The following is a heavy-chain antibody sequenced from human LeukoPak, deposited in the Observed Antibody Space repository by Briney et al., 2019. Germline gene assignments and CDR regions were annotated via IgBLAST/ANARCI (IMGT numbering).Heavy chain of an antibody. V-gene: IGHV3-30*18. D-gene: IGHD3-16*02. J-gene: IGHJ4*02. CDR2: ISYDRSNK. Sequence: PRGSLRLSCAASGFTFSSYGMHWVRQAPGKGLEWVAAISYDRSNKYYADSVKGRFTISRDNSKNTLYLQMNSLRAEDTAVYYCSKAGEVGGIGFESYFDYWGQGTLVTVSS. CDR1: GFTFSSYG. CDR3: SKAGEVGGIGFESYFDY.